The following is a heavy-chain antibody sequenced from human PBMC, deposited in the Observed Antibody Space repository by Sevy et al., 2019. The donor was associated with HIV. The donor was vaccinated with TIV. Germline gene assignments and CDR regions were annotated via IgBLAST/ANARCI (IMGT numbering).Heavy chain of an antibody. D-gene: IGHD3-22*01. CDR3: ARAGYYDSSGYYLDY. J-gene: IGHJ4*02. CDR2: IWYDGSNK. CDR1: GFTFSSYG. V-gene: IGHV3-33*01. Sequence: GGSLRLSCAASGFTFSSYGMHWVRQAPGKGLEWVAVIWYDGSNKYYADSVKGRLTISRDNSKNTLYLQMNSLGAEDTAVYYCARAGYYDSSGYYLDYWGQGTLVTVSS.